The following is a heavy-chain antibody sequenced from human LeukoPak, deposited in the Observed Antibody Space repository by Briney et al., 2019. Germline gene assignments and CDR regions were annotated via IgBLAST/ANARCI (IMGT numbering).Heavy chain of an antibody. Sequence: GGSLRLSCAASGFTFSSYAMHWVRQAPGEGLEYVSAISSDGGSTYYANSVKGRFTIFRDNSKNTLYLQMGSLRDEDMAVYYCARSGYCSGGSCYVDYWGQGALVTVSS. CDR1: GFTFSSYA. V-gene: IGHV3-64*01. CDR3: ARSGYCSGGSCYVDY. D-gene: IGHD2-15*01. CDR2: ISSDGGST. J-gene: IGHJ4*02.